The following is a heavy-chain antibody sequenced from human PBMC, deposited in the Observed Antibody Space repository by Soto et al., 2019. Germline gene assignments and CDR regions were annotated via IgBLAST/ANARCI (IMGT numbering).Heavy chain of an antibody. CDR2: ISGSGGST. V-gene: IGHV3-23*01. CDR3: ANDVGSGWSNFDY. D-gene: IGHD6-19*01. CDR1: GFTFSSYA. Sequence: GGSLRLSCAASGFTFSSYAMSWVRQAPGKGLEWVSAISGSGGSTYYADSVKGRFTISRDNSKNTLYLQMNSLRAEDRALYNCANDVGSGWSNFDYWGQGTLVTVSS. J-gene: IGHJ4*02.